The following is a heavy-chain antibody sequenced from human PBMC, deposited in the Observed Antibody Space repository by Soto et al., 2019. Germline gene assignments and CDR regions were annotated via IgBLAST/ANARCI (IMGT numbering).Heavy chain of an antibody. CDR1: GGSISSYY. Sequence: QVQLQESGPGLVKPSETLSLTCTVSGGSISSYYWSWIRQPPGKGLEWIGYIYYSGSTNYNPSLKRRATISVATSKNQLSLKLSSVTAADTAVYYCARRYGYYFDYWGQGTLVTVSS. J-gene: IGHJ4*02. D-gene: IGHD4-17*01. CDR3: ARRYGYYFDY. V-gene: IGHV4-59*08. CDR2: IYYSGST.